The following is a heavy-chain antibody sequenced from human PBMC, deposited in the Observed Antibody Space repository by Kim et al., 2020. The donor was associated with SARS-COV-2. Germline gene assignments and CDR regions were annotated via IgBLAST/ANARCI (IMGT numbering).Heavy chain of an antibody. V-gene: IGHV4-59*01. CDR3: ARMASSSWKTYYYYGMDV. Sequence: KSRVTISVDTSKNQFSLKLSSVTAADKAVYYCARMASSSWKTYYYYGMDVWGQGTTVTVSS. D-gene: IGHD6-13*01. J-gene: IGHJ6*02.